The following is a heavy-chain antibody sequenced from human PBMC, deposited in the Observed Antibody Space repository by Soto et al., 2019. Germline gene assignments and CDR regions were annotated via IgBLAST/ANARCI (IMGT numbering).Heavy chain of an antibody. V-gene: IGHV5-51*01. D-gene: IGHD3-16*01. CDR2: INPSDSDI. Sequence: EVQLVQSGTEVKKPGESLKISCQGSGYSFTSNWIGWVRQMPGKGMEWMGIINPSDSDIKYSPSFQGQVTISADKSIGTAYLLWSSLKAADTAMYYCTIHQRDDASRKIDCWGQGTLVTVSS. J-gene: IGHJ4*02. CDR1: GYSFTSNW. CDR3: TIHQRDDASRKIDC.